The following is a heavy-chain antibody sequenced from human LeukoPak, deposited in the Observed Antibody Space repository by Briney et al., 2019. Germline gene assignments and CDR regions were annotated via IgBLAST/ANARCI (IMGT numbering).Heavy chain of an antibody. J-gene: IGHJ4*02. V-gene: IGHV4-39*07. CDR3: ASYYDSSGYQYYFDY. D-gene: IGHD3-22*01. CDR2: IYYSGST. Sequence: PSETLSLTCTVSGGSISSSSYYWGWIRQPPGKGLEWIGSIYYSGSTYYNPSLKSRVTISVDTSKNQFSLKLSSVTAADTAVYYCASYYDSSGYQYYFDYWGQGTLVTVSS. CDR1: GGSISSSSYY.